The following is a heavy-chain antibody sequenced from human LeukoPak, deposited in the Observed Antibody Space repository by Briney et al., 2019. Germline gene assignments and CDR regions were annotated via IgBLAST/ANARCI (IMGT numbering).Heavy chain of an antibody. CDR3: ARAGAGYDSSGYYPPYYYYYMDV. J-gene: IGHJ6*03. CDR2: IYSSGTT. V-gene: IGHV3-53*01. D-gene: IGHD3-22*01. CDR1: GFTVSSNY. Sequence: TGGSLRLSCAASGFTVSSNYMSWVRQAPGKGLEWVSVIYSSGTTYYADSVKGRFTISRDNSENTLFLQMNSLRVEDTAVYYCARAGAGYDSSGYYPPYYYYYMDVWGKGTTVTVSS.